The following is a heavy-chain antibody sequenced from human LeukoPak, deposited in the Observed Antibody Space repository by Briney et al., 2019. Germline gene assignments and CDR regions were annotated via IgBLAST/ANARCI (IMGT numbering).Heavy chain of an antibody. CDR3: ARVPEGITGTFFDY. D-gene: IGHD1-7*01. CDR1: GYTFTGYY. J-gene: IGHJ4*02. CDR2: INPHSGGT. V-gene: IGHV1-2*02. Sequence: ASLKLSCTASGYTFTGYYMNWVREAPGQGLEWGGWINPHSGGTNYAQKFQGRVTMTRDTSISTAYMELSRLRSDDTAVYYCARVPEGITGTFFDYWGQGTLVTVS.